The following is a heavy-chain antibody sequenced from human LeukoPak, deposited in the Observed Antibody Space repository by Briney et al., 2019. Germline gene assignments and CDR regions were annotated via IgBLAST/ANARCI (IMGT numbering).Heavy chain of an antibody. Sequence: GASVKVSCKASGYTFTSYDINWVRQATGQGLEWMGWMNPNSGNTGYAQKFQGRVTITGNTSISTAYMELSSLRSEDTAVYYCARGSSSWHSRYYYYMDVWGKGTTVTVSS. CDR3: ARGSSSWHSRYYYYMDV. CDR2: MNPNSGNT. V-gene: IGHV1-8*03. CDR1: GYTFTSYD. J-gene: IGHJ6*03. D-gene: IGHD6-13*01.